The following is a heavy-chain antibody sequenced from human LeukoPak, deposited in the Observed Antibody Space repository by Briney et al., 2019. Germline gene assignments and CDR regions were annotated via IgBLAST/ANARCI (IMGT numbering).Heavy chain of an antibody. V-gene: IGHV3-53*01. CDR2: IYSGGST. CDR1: GFTVSSNY. CDR3: ARDRAVSYYYYYMDV. D-gene: IGHD3-10*01. J-gene: IGHJ6*03. Sequence: AGGSLRLSCAASGFTVSSNYMSWVRQAPGKGLEWVSVIYSGGSTYYADSVKGRFTISRDNSKNTLYLQMNSLRAEDTAVYYCARDRAVSYYYYYMDVWGKGTTVTISS.